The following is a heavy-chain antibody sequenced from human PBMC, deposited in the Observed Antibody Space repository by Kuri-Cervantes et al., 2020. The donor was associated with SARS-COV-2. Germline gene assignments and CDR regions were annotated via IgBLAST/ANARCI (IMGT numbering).Heavy chain of an antibody. J-gene: IGHJ3*01. V-gene: IGHV4-59*11. Sequence: SETLSLTCTVSGGSISSHYWSWIRQPPGKGLEWIGYIYYSGSTNYNPSLKSRVTISVDTSKNQFSLKLSSVTAADTAVYYCAIGDAILGTDALDVWAKGQWSPSPQ. D-gene: IGHD1-26*01. CDR3: AIGDAILGTDALDV. CDR1: GGSISSHY. CDR2: IYYSGST.